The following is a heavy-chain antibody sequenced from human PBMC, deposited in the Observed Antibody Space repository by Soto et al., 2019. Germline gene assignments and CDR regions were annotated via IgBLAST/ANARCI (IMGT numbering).Heavy chain of an antibody. J-gene: IGHJ3*02. V-gene: IGHV4-39*01. Sequence: QLQLQESGPGLVKPSETLSLTCTVSGGSISSSSYYWGWIRQPPGKGLEWIGSIYYSGSTYYNPSLKSRVTISVDTSKNQFSLKLSSVTAADTAVYYCARRITMIVVVIEGRYDAFDIWGQGTMVTVSS. D-gene: IGHD3-22*01. CDR1: GGSISSSSYY. CDR3: ARRITMIVVVIEGRYDAFDI. CDR2: IYYSGST.